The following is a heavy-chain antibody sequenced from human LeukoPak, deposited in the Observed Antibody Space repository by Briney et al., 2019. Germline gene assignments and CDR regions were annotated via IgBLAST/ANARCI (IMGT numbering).Heavy chain of an antibody. D-gene: IGHD2-15*01. CDR3: ARAVRGGGSCYSDY. Sequence: GASVKVSCKASGGTFSSSAISWVRQAPGQGLEWMGWISAYNGNTNYAQKLQGRVTMTTDTSTSTAYMELRSLRSDDTAVYYCARAVRGGGSCYSDYWGQGTLVTVSS. CDR2: ISAYNGNT. V-gene: IGHV1-18*01. CDR1: GGTFSSSA. J-gene: IGHJ4*02.